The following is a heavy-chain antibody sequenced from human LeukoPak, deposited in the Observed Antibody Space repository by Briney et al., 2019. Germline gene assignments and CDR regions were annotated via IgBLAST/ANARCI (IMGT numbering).Heavy chain of an antibody. V-gene: IGHV4-4*07. CDR3: ARTHTVTYYYYMDV. CDR1: GGSISSYY. Sequence: SETLSLTCTVSGGSISSYYWSWIRQPAGKGLEWIGRIYTSGSTNYNPSLKSRVTMSVDTSKNQFSLKLSSVTAADTAVYYCARTHTVTYYYYMDVWGKGTTVTISS. CDR2: IYTSGST. J-gene: IGHJ6*03. D-gene: IGHD4-17*01.